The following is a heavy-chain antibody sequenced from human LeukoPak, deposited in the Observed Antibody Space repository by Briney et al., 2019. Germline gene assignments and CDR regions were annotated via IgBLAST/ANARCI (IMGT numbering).Heavy chain of an antibody. V-gene: IGHV1-46*01. CDR2: IFAGAGNA. CDR3: ARESPGSYSFDY. CDR1: GYTFTTYH. D-gene: IGHD3-10*01. J-gene: IGHJ4*02. Sequence: ASAKVSCKASGYTFTTYHVHWVRQAPGQGPQWMGTIFAGAGNARYAQRFQGRVTVTRDTSTNTFYMELSSLTADDTAVYYCARESPGSYSFDYWGRGTLVTVSS.